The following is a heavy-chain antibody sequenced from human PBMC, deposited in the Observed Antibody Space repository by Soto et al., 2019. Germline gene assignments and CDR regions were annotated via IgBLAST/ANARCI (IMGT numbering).Heavy chain of an antibody. V-gene: IGHV3-30-3*01. Sequence: GGSLRLSCAASGFTFSSYAMHWVRQAPGKGLEWVAVISYDGSNKYYGSTGKGRSTISEENSKNTLYRKMNSLRAEDTAVYYCAREKDKSTYGATFGDYDEYFQHWGQGTLVTVSS. CDR2: ISYDGSNK. D-gene: IGHD4-17*01. CDR3: AREKDKSTYGATFGDYDEYFQH. CDR1: GFTFSSYA. J-gene: IGHJ1*01.